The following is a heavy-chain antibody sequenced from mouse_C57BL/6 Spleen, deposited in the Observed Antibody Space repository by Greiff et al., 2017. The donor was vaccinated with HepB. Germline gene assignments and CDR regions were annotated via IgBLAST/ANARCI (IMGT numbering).Heavy chain of an antibody. CDR1: GYSITSGYY. J-gene: IGHJ1*03. V-gene: IGHV3-6*01. Sequence: EVKLQESGPGLVKPSQSLSLTCSVTGYSITSGYYWNWIRQFPGNKLEWMGYISYDGSNNYNPSLKNRISITRDTSKNQFFLKLNSVTTEDTATYYCAKESPYSNYWYFDVWGTGTTVTVSS. CDR3: AKESPYSNYWYFDV. D-gene: IGHD2-5*01. CDR2: ISYDGSN.